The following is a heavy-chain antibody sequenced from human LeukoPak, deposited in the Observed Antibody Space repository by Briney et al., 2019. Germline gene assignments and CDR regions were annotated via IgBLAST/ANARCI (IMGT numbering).Heavy chain of an antibody. Sequence: GASVKVSCKASGGTVSSYAISWVRQAPGQGREWMGGIIPIFGTANYAQKFQGRVTITADASTSSAYMELSSLRSEDTAVYYCAKDEEGDFWSGDYGDWGQGTLVTVSS. V-gene: IGHV1-69*13. CDR2: IIPIFGTA. J-gene: IGHJ4*02. D-gene: IGHD3-3*01. CDR1: GGTVSSYA. CDR3: AKDEEGDFWSGDYGD.